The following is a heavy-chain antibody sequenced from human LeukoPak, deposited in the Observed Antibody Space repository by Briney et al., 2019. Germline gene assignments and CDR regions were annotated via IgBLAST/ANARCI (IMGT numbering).Heavy chain of an antibody. CDR3: ARVGYYYDSSGYYGY. V-gene: IGHV3-48*01. D-gene: IGHD3-22*01. CDR2: ISSSSSTI. Sequence: GGSLRLSCAASGFTFSSYSMNWVRQAPGKGLEWVSYISSSSSTIYYADSVKGRFTISRDNAKNSLYLQMNSLRAEDTAVYYCARVGYYYDSSGYYGYWGQGTLVTVSS. CDR1: GFTFSSYS. J-gene: IGHJ4*02.